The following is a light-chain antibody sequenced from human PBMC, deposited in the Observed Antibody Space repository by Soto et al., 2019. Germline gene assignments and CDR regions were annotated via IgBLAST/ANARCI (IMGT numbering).Light chain of an antibody. CDR3: QRYGRSPRFT. V-gene: IGKV3-20*01. CDR2: DAS. Sequence: EIVLTQSPGTLSLYPGERANLSCRASQIISSSHLAWYRQKPGQAPRLLIYDASTRATGIPDRFSGSGSGTDFTLTISRLEPEDSAMYYCQRYGRSPRFTFGPGTRVNIK. CDR1: QIISSSH. J-gene: IGKJ3*01.